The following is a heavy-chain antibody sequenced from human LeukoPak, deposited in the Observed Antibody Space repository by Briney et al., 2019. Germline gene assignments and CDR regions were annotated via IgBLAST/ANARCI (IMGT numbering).Heavy chain of an antibody. CDR1: GFTFSSYW. J-gene: IGHJ5*02. CDR2: IKQDGTEK. D-gene: IGHD6-19*01. CDR3: ARRGTIAVPVFWFDP. Sequence: GSLRLSCAASGFTFSSYWMSWVRRAPGKGLEWVASIKQDGTEKYYLDSLEGRFTISRDNAKNSVHLQINRLRAEDTAVYYCARRGTIAVPVFWFDPWGQGTLVIVSS. V-gene: IGHV3-7*01.